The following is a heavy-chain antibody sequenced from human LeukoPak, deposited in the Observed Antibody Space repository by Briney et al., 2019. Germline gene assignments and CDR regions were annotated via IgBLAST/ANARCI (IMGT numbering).Heavy chain of an antibody. CDR1: GFTFSSYA. CDR3: ARENMVRGVIRRGSGMDV. V-gene: IGHV3-66*01. Sequence: GGSLRLSCAASGFTFSSYAMSWVRQARGEGLEWVSVIYSGGSTYYADSVKGRFTISRDNSKNTLYLQMNSLRAEDTAVYYCARENMVRGVIRRGSGMDVWGQGTTVTVFS. D-gene: IGHD3-10*01. CDR2: IYSGGST. J-gene: IGHJ6*02.